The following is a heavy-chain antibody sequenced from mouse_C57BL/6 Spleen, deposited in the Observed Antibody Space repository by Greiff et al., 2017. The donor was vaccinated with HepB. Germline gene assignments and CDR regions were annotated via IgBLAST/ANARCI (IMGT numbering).Heavy chain of an antibody. Sequence: EVQLVESGGGLVKPGGSLKLSCAASGFTFSSYAMSWVRQTPEKRLEWVATISDGGSYTYYPDNVKGRFTISRDNAKNNLYLQMSHLKSEDTAMYYCARIGTSAMDYWGQGTSVTVSS. CDR2: ISDGGSYT. D-gene: IGHD4-1*01. CDR1: GFTFSSYA. CDR3: ARIGTSAMDY. V-gene: IGHV5-4*01. J-gene: IGHJ4*01.